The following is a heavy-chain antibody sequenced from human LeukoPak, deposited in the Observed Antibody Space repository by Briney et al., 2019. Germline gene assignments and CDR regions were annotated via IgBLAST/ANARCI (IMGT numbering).Heavy chain of an antibody. V-gene: IGHV3-23*01. CDR2: IDNHGGST. J-gene: IGHJ3*02. D-gene: IGHD6-13*01. CDR3: AKAGWYSSKSYATYDDAIDI. Sequence: GGSLRLSCAASGFTFNNYAMNWVRQAPGKGLEWVSAIDNHGGSTYCADSVKGRFTISRDNSKNTLYLQMNSLRAEDTALYYCAKAGWYSSKSYATYDDAIDIWGQGTLVTVSS. CDR1: GFTFNNYA.